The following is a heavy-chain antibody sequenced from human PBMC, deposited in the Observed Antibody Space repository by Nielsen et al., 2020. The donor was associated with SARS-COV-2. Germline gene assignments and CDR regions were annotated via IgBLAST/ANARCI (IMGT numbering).Heavy chain of an antibody. CDR3: ARDAERSRYLQGPKD. V-gene: IGHV3-21*05. Sequence: GGSLRLSCAASGFIFSDFSMNWVRQAPGKGLEWISYISDSSSDIKYADSVKGRFTISRDNAKNSLYLQMNFLRAEDTAVYYCARDAERSRYLQGPKDWGQGTLVTVSS. CDR2: ISDSSSDI. D-gene: IGHD3-9*01. J-gene: IGHJ4*02. CDR1: GFIFSDFS.